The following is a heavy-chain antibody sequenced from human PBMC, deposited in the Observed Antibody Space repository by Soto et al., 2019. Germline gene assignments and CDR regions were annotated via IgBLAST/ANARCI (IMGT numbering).Heavy chain of an antibody. Sequence: GSLRLSCAASGFTFSSYAMTWFRQAPGKGLEWVSGISGSGATTSYADSVKGRFTVSRDNSKNTLYLQMNSLRVEDTAVYHCAKLRYFDWSAYNWFEYWGQGP. CDR3: AKLRYFDWSAYNWFEY. CDR2: ISGSGATT. J-gene: IGHJ5*01. V-gene: IGHV3-23*01. D-gene: IGHD3-9*01. CDR1: GFTFSSYA.